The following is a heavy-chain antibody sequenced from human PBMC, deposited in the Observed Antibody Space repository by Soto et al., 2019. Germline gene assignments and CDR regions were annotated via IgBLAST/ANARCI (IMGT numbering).Heavy chain of an antibody. D-gene: IGHD1-7*01. CDR2: ISYDGSNK. Sequence: GGSLRLSCAASGFTFSSYAMHWVRQAPGKGLEWVAVISYDGSNKYYADSVKGRFTISRDNSKNMLYLQMNSLRAEDTAVYYCARELELQKNAFDIWGQGTMVTVSS. CDR1: GFTFSSYA. J-gene: IGHJ3*02. CDR3: ARELELQKNAFDI. V-gene: IGHV3-30*04.